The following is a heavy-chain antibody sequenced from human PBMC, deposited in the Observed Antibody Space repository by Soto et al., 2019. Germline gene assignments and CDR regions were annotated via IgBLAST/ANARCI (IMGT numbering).Heavy chain of an antibody. CDR2: ISGSGGST. V-gene: IGHV3-23*01. CDR3: AKGGHVGYCSGGSCYGAKGFADYYYYMDV. CDR1: GFTFSSYA. D-gene: IGHD2-15*01. J-gene: IGHJ6*03. Sequence: GGSLRLSCAASGFTFSSYAMSWVRQAPGKGLEWVSAISGSGGSTYYADSVKGRFTISRDNSKNTLYLQMNSLRAEDTAVYYCAKGGHVGYCSGGSCYGAKGFADYYYYMDVWGKGTTVTVSS.